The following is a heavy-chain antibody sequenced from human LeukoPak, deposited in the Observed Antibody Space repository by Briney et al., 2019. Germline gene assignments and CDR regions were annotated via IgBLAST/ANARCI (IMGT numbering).Heavy chain of an antibody. J-gene: IGHJ5*02. D-gene: IGHD3-16*02. CDR2: INPNSGGT. CDR3: ARDLGSYRIGFDP. Sequence: ASVKVSCKASGYTFTGYYMHWVRQAPGQGLEWMGWINPNSGGTSYAQKFQGRVTMTRDTSISTAYMELSRLRSDDTAVYYCARDLGSYRIGFDPWGQGTLVTVSS. V-gene: IGHV1-2*02. CDR1: GYTFTGYY.